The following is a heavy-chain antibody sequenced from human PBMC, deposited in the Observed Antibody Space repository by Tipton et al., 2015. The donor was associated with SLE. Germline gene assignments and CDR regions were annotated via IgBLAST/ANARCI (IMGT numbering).Heavy chain of an antibody. CDR1: GGTFSSYA. J-gene: IGHJ3*02. CDR2: IIPIFGTA. CDR3: ARGHSARGYSGYDSAFDI. V-gene: IGHV1-69*05. Sequence: QLVQSGAEVKKPGSSVKVSCKASGGTFSSYAISWVRQAPGQGLEWMGGIIPIFGTANYAQKFQGRVTITTDESTSTAYMELSSLRSEDTAVYYCARGHSARGYSGYDSAFDIWAKGQWSPSLQ. D-gene: IGHD5-12*01.